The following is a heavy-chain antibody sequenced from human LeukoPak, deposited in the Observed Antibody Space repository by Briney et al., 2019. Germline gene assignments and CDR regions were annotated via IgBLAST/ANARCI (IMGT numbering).Heavy chain of an antibody. CDR2: FYYSGST. CDR1: GGSISSYH. J-gene: IGHJ4*02. Sequence: SETLLLTCAFYGGSISSYHWSSIRQPPGKGLEWDGHFYYSGSTNYNPSLKRRVTITLDTAKNQLSAKVPPVPAADRAVLHCARGYIWGSCAVRGPFDYWGQGTLVTVSS. V-gene: IGHV4-59*08. D-gene: IGHD3-16*01. CDR3: ARGYIWGSCAVRGPFDY.